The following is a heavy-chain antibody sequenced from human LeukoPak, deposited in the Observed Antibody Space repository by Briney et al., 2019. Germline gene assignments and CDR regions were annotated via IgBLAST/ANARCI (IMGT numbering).Heavy chain of an antibody. CDR3: ARSRYYDSSGYYWDY. CDR2: IYSGGST. D-gene: IGHD3-22*01. V-gene: IGHV3-66*01. J-gene: IGHJ4*02. Sequence: GGSLRLSCAASGFTVSSNYMSWVRPAPGKGLEWVSVIYSGGSTYYADSVKGRFTISRDNSKNTLYLQINTLRAEDTAVYYCARSRYYDSSGYYWDYWGQGTLVTVSS. CDR1: GFTVSSNY.